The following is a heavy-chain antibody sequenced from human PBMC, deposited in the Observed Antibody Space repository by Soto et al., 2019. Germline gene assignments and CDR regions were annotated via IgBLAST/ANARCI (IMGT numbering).Heavy chain of an antibody. J-gene: IGHJ6*02. CDR1: GGTFSSYA. Sequence: QVQLVQSGAEVKKPGSSVKVSCKASGGTFSSYAISWVRQAPGQGLEWMGGIIPIFGTANYAQKFQGRVTITADKSTSTAYMGLSSLRSEDTAGYYCARSSSTSYYQCYYGMDVWGQGTTVTVSS. CDR3: ARSSSTSYYQCYYGMDV. V-gene: IGHV1-69*06. CDR2: IIPIFGTA. D-gene: IGHD2-2*01.